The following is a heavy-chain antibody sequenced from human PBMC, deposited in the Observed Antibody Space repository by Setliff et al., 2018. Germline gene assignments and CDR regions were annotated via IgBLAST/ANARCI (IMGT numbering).Heavy chain of an antibody. CDR1: GGTFSSYG. V-gene: IGHV1-69*05. D-gene: IGHD3-22*01. J-gene: IGHJ1*01. CDR2: TIPNFGTT. Sequence: ASVKVSCKASGGTFSSYGISWVRQAPGQGLEWLGGTIPNFGTTNYAQEFQGRVTIITDESTSTAYMELSSLRFEDTAVYYCARQDRFYDRSVFVEYFQHWGQGALVTVSS. CDR3: ARQDRFYDRSVFVEYFQH.